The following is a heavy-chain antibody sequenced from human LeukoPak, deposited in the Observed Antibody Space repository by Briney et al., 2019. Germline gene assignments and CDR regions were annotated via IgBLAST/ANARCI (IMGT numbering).Heavy chain of an antibody. CDR3: ARVVQDVTGADF. V-gene: IGHV3-48*01. CDR2: THSTSSTI. CDR1: GFTFSSYH. D-gene: IGHD3-9*01. J-gene: IGHJ4*02. Sequence: PGGSLRLSCAASGFTFSSYHMTWVRQAPGKGLEWISYTHSTSSTIHYADSVKGRFTISRDNAYNSLYLQMNSLRAEDTAVYYCARVVQDVTGADFWGQGTLVTVSS.